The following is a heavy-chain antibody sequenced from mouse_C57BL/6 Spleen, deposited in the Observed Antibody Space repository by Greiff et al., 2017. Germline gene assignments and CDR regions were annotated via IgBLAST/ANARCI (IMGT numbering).Heavy chain of an antibody. J-gene: IGHJ4*01. CDR2: INPNYGTT. CDR3: ARVGITTVVEDYYAMDY. Sequence: EVQLQESGPELVKPGASVKISCKASGYSFTDYNMNWVKQSNGKSLEWIGVINPNYGTTSYNQKFKGKATLTVDQSSSTAYIQLNSLTSEDSAVYYCARVGITTVVEDYYAMDYWGQRTSVTGSS. V-gene: IGHV1-39*01. D-gene: IGHD1-1*01. CDR1: GYSFTDYN.